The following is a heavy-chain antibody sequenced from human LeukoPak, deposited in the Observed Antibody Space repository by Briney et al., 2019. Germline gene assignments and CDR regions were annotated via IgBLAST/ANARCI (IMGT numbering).Heavy chain of an antibody. D-gene: IGHD6-6*01. CDR1: GFTFSTYP. Sequence: PGRSLRLSCAASGFTFSTYPMHWVRQAPGKGLEWVAVMSFDGDSDYYSDSVRVRFTVSRDNAKSTLYLQMNSLRPEDTAVYFCARGRDSSSSYPGYWGQGTLVTVSS. V-gene: IGHV3-30-3*01. CDR2: MSFDGDSD. J-gene: IGHJ4*01. CDR3: ARGRDSSSSYPGY.